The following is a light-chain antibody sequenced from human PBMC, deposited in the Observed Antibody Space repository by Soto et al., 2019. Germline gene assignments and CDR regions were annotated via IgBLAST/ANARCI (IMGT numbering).Light chain of an antibody. CDR2: DTS. Sequence: IVLPQSPGTLSLSPGERATLSCRTSQSVSNTYVAWYQQKPGQAPRLLIYDTSSRVTGIPDRFSGSGSGTDFTLTISRLEPEDFAVFYCQQYGTSEIIFGQGKRLEIK. CDR1: QSVSNTY. V-gene: IGKV3-20*01. CDR3: QQYGTSEII. J-gene: IGKJ5*01.